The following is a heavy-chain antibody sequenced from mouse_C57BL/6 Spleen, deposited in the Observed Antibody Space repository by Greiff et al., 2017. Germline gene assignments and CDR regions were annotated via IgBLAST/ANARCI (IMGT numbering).Heavy chain of an antibody. J-gene: IGHJ2*01. Sequence: VQLLQPGAELVKPGASVKLSCKASGYTFTSYWMHWVKQRPGQGLEWIGMIHPNSGSTNYNEKFKSKATLTVDKSTSTAYMQLSSLTSEDSAVFYGARWRDSQYYFDYWGQGTTLTVSS. CDR2: IHPNSGST. D-gene: IGHD2-12*01. V-gene: IGHV1-64*01. CDR1: GYTFTSYW. CDR3: ARWRDSQYYFDY.